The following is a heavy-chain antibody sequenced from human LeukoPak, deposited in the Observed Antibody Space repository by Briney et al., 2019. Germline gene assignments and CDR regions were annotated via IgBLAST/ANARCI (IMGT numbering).Heavy chain of an antibody. Sequence: GGPLRLSCAASGFTFSSYTMNGVRQAPGKGLEWVSSISSSSSYIYYADSVKGRHTISRDNAKNSLYPQMNRVRAEDTVVYYCARDPTPRYCSGGSCYTRYGMDVWGQGTTVTVSS. J-gene: IGHJ6*02. CDR3: ARDPTPRYCSGGSCYTRYGMDV. CDR1: GFTFSSYT. CDR2: ISSSSSYI. D-gene: IGHD2-15*01. V-gene: IGHV3-21*01.